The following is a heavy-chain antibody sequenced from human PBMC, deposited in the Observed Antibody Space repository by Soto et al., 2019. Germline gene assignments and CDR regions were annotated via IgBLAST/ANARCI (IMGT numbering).Heavy chain of an antibody. V-gene: IGHV4-4*02. J-gene: IGHJ4*01. CDR2: IYHSGIT. CDR1: GGSISSDNR. D-gene: IGHD6-13*01. CDR3: ARDLRGYSSSWYAIGY. Sequence: QVQLQESGPGLVKPSGTLSLTCAVSGGSISSDNRWSWVRQPPGKGLEWIGEIYHSGITNYNPSLKSRVTISVDKSKNQFSLRLSPVTAADTAVYYCARDLRGYSSSWYAIGYWGQATLVTVSS.